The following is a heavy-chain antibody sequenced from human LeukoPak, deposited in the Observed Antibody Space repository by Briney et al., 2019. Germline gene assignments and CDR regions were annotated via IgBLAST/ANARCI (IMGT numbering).Heavy chain of an antibody. CDR2: IDARSGIT. Sequence: GGSLRLSCAASGFTFTIFGLNWVRQAPGKGPEWVSYIDARSGITYYADSVQGRFTISRDDARESVFLQMDGLRVDDTAVYYCARRVPSQVITDYFDYWGQGTLVTVSS. CDR1: GFTFTIFG. J-gene: IGHJ4*02. V-gene: IGHV3-48*01. D-gene: IGHD3-16*01. CDR3: ARRVPSQVITDYFDY.